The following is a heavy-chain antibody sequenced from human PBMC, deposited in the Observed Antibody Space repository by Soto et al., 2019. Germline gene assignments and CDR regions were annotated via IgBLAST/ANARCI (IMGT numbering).Heavy chain of an antibody. Sequence: SETLSLTCTVSGGSVSSGSYYWSWIRQPPGKGLEWIGYIYYSGSTNYNPSLKSRVTISVDTSKNQFALKLSSVTAADTAAYYCARDGGGNSDYWGQGXLVTVSS. V-gene: IGHV4-61*01. D-gene: IGHD6-25*01. J-gene: IGHJ4*02. CDR3: ARDGGGNSDY. CDR1: GGSVSSGSYY. CDR2: IYYSGST.